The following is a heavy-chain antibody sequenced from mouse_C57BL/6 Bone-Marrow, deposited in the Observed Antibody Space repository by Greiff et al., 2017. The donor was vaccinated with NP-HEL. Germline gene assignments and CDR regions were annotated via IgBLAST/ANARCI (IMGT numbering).Heavy chain of an antibody. CDR2: IDPSDSYT. Sequence: QVQLQQPGAELVMPGASVKLSCKASGYTFTSYWMHWVKQRPGQGLEWIGEIDPSDSYTNYNQKFKGKSTLTVDKSSSTAYMQLSSLTSEDSAVYYCGRGGLIWVFAYWGQGTLVTVSA. D-gene: IGHD1-1*02. V-gene: IGHV1-69*01. CDR1: GYTFTSYW. J-gene: IGHJ3*01. CDR3: GRGGLIWVFAY.